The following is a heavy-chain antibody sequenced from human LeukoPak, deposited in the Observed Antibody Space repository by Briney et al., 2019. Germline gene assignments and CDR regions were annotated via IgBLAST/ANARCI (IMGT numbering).Heavy chain of an antibody. V-gene: IGHV3-7*01. Sequence: GGSLRLSCAASGFTFSSYWMTWVRQAPGKGLEWVANIKEDGSEKYYVDSVRGRFTISRDNAKSTLYLQMNSLRAEDTAVYYCARGGYGAHMGWGQGTLVTVSS. CDR3: ARGGYGAHMG. CDR2: IKEDGSEK. D-gene: IGHD4-17*01. J-gene: IGHJ4*02. CDR1: GFTFSSYW.